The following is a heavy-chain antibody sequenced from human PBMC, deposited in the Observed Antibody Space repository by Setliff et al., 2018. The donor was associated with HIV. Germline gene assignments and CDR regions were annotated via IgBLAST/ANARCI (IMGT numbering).Heavy chain of an antibody. CDR1: GGSISSGSYY. J-gene: IGHJ4*02. CDR2: IYISGST. CDR3: ASWGAGSNSGFDY. V-gene: IGHV4-61*02. Sequence: SETLSLTCTVSGGSISSGSYYWSWIRQSAGKGLEWIGRIYISGSTNYNPSLKSRVTISLDTSRNQFSLKLNSVTAADTAVYYCASWGAGSNSGFDYWGRGTLVTVSS. D-gene: IGHD3-16*01.